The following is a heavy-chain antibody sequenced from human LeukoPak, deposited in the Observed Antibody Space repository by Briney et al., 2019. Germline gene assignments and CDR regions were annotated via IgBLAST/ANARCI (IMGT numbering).Heavy chain of an antibody. CDR2: ISYDGSNK. CDR3: AREGSGYFDY. CDR1: GFTFSSYA. J-gene: IGHJ4*02. D-gene: IGHD2-15*01. V-gene: IGHV3-30*04. Sequence: GRSLTLSCAASGFTFSSYAMHWLRQAPGKGLEWVAVISYDGSNKYYADSVKGRFTISRDNSKNTLYLQMNSLRAEYTAVYYCAREGSGYFDYWGQGTLVTVSS.